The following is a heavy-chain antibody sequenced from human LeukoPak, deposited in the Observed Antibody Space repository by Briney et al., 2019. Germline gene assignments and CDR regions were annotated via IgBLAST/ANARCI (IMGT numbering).Heavy chain of an antibody. D-gene: IGHD3-22*01. CDR2: TTPIFGSA. Sequence: SVKVACKASGGTFSNYALNWVRQAPGRGLEWMGGTTPIFGSAEYAQSFQGRVTVTTDESTSTAYMEMSGLRSDDTAVYYCAGALFHFDSSGYDMGAYDSWGQGTMVTVSS. CDR3: AGALFHFDSSGYDMGAYDS. J-gene: IGHJ3*02. V-gene: IGHV1-69*05. CDR1: GGTFSNYA.